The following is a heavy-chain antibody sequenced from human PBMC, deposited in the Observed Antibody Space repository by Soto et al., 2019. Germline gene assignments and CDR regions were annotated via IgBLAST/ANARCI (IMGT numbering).Heavy chain of an antibody. CDR3: ARDKVSPPFSSSDYYYGMDV. D-gene: IGHD6-6*01. J-gene: IGHJ6*02. CDR1: GYTFTGYY. CDR2: INPNSGGT. V-gene: IGHV1-2*02. Sequence: ASVMVSCKASGYTFTGYYMHWVRQAPGQGLEGMGWINPNSGGTNYAQKFQGRVTMTRDTSISTAYMELSRLRSDDTAVYYCARDKVSPPFSSSDYYYGMDVWGQGTTVTVSS.